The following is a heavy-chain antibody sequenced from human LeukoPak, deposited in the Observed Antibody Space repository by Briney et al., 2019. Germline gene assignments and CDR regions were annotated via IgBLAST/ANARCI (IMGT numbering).Heavy chain of an antibody. D-gene: IGHD6-6*01. Sequence: SETLSLTCTVSGYSISSGYYWGWIRQPPGKGLEWIGEINHSGSTNYNPSLKSRVTISVDTSKNQFSLKLSSVTAADTAVYYCARFVAARGRAFDIWGQGTMVTVSS. CDR3: ARFVAARGRAFDI. CDR1: GYSISSGYY. CDR2: INHSGST. J-gene: IGHJ3*02. V-gene: IGHV4-38-2*02.